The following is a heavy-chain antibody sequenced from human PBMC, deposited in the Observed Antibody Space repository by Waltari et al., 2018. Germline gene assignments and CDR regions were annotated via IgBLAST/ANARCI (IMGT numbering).Heavy chain of an antibody. J-gene: IGHJ4*02. CDR1: GFTFDDYT. Sequence: EVQLVESGGVAVQPGGSLRLSCAASGFTFDDYTMHWVRQAPGKGLEWVSLISWDGGSTYYADSVKGRFTISRDNSKNSLYLQMNSLRTEDTALYYCAKDMGYGSGISSLDYWGQGTLVTVSS. V-gene: IGHV3-43*01. CDR3: AKDMGYGSGISSLDY. D-gene: IGHD3-10*01. CDR2: ISWDGGST.